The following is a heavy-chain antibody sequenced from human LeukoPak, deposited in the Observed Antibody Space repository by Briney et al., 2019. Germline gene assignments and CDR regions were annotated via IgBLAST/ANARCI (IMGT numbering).Heavy chain of an antibody. CDR1: GFTFDDYG. CDR2: INWNGGST. J-gene: IGHJ4*02. V-gene: IGHV3-20*04. Sequence: GGFLRLSCAASGFTFDDYGMSWVRQAPGKGLEWVSGINWNGGSTGYADSVKGRFTISRDNAKNSLYLQMNSLRAEDTALYYCARALPYYGSGSYRSIYFDYWGQGTLVTVSS. CDR3: ARALPYYGSGSYRSIYFDY. D-gene: IGHD3-10*01.